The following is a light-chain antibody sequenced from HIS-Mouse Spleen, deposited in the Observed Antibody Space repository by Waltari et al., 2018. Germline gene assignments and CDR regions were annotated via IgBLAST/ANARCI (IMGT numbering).Light chain of an antibody. CDR3: CSYAGSSTWV. V-gene: IGLV2-23*01. J-gene: IGLJ3*02. CDR1: SSDVGSYNL. CDR2: EGS. Sequence: QSALTQPASVSGSPGQSLTISCPGPSSDVGSYNLVPWYQQHPGKAPKLMIYEGSKRPSGVSNRFSGSKSGNTASLTISGLQAEDEADYYCCSYAGSSTWVFGGGTKLTVL.